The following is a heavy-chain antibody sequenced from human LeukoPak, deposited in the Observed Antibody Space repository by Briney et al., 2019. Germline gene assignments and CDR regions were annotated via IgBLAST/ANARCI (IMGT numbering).Heavy chain of an antibody. CDR2: IRYDGSNK. V-gene: IGHV3-30*02. D-gene: IGHD3-10*01. J-gene: IGHJ4*02. Sequence: GGSLRLSCAASGFTFSSYGMHWVRQAPGKGLEWVAFIRYDGSNKYYADSVRGRFTISRDNSKNTLYLQMNSLRAEDTAVYYCAKGWFGELPFDYWGQGTLVTVSS. CDR1: GFTFSSYG. CDR3: AKGWFGELPFDY.